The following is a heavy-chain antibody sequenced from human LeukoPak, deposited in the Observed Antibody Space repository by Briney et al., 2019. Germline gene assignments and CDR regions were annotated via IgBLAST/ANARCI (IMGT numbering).Heavy chain of an antibody. V-gene: IGHV1-69*06. Sequence: SVKVSCKASGGTFSSYAISWVRQAPGQGLEWMGGIIPIFGTANYAQKFQGRVTITADRSTSTAYMELSSLRSEDTAVYYCASGRTTVTPAYYYYMDVWGKGTTVTVSS. CDR2: IIPIFGTA. D-gene: IGHD4-11*01. J-gene: IGHJ6*03. CDR1: GGTFSSYA. CDR3: ASGRTTVTPAYYYYMDV.